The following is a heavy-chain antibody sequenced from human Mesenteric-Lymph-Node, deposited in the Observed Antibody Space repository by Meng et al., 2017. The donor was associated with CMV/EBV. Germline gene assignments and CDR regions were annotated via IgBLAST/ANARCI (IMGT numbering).Heavy chain of an antibody. CDR2: INGDGSST. V-gene: IGHV3-74*01. D-gene: IGHD3-9*01. CDR1: GFTFSSYW. J-gene: IGHJ4*02. CDR3: ASDILTGYYGSFSYYFDY. Sequence: GESLKISCAASGFTFSSYWMSWVRQAPGKGLVWVSRINGDGSSTSYADSVKGRFTISRDNAKNTLYLQMNSLRAEDTAVYYCASDILTGYYGSFSYYFDYWGQGTLVTVSS.